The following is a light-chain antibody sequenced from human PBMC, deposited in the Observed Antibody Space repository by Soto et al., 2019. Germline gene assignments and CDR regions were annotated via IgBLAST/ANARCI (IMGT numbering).Light chain of an antibody. Sequence: SVLTQPPSASGSPGKSVTISCAGTSXDVGGYHYVSWYQHHPGKAPKLIIYEVSKRPSGVPDRFSASKSGNTASLTVSGLQAEDEADYYCSAYAGRNNVGVFGTGTKVTVL. J-gene: IGLJ1*01. CDR3: SAYAGRNNVGV. CDR1: SXDVGGYHY. V-gene: IGLV2-8*01. CDR2: EVS.